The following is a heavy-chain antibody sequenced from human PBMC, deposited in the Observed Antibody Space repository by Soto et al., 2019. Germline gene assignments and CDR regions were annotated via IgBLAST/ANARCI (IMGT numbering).Heavy chain of an antibody. J-gene: IGHJ4*02. Sequence: GESRSLIKQTPGKGLEWIGYIYHSGSTHYDPSLESRVTIAVDTSKNPFSLKLSSVTAADTAVYYCARVGSLRYFDWSPLGHFDYWGQGTLVSV. CDR2: IYHSGST. D-gene: IGHD3-9*01. CDR1: GES. CDR3: ARVGSLRYFDWSPLGHFDY. V-gene: IGHV4-30-2*04.